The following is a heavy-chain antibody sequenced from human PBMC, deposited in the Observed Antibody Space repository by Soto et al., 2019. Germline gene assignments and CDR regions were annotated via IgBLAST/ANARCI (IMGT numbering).Heavy chain of an antibody. J-gene: IGHJ4*02. CDR2: INSDGSST. Sequence: EVQLVESGGGLVQPGGSLRLSCAASGFTFSSYWMHWVRQAPGKGLVWVSRINSDGSSTSYADSVKGRFTISRDNAKNPLYLQMDSLRAEDTAVYYCARQGRGEVAGTKYWGQGTLVTVSS. CDR3: ARQGRGEVAGTKY. CDR1: GFTFSSYW. V-gene: IGHV3-74*01. D-gene: IGHD6-19*01.